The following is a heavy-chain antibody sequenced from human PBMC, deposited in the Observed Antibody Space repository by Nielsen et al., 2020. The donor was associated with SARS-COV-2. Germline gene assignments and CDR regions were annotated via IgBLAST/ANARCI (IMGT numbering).Heavy chain of an antibody. J-gene: IGHJ5*02. D-gene: IGHD4-23*01. CDR3: VRPYGGNSYVSDWFDP. V-gene: IGHV3-15*05. Sequence: GESLKISCAASGFTFSNAWMSWVRQAPGKGLEWVGRIKSKTDGGTTDYAAPVKGRFTISRDNSKNTLYLQMSSLRAEDTVVYYCVRPYGGNSYVSDWFDPWGQGTLVTVSS. CDR2: IKSKTDGGTT. CDR1: GFTFSNAW.